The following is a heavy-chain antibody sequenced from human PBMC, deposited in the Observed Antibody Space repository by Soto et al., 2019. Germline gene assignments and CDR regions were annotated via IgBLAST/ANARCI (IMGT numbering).Heavy chain of an antibody. CDR2: IYWDDDK. CDR1: GFSLSTSGVG. J-gene: IGHJ4*02. D-gene: IGHD6-19*01. Sequence: QITLKESGPTLVNPTQTLTLTCTISGFSLSTSGVGVGWIRQPPGKALEWLGLIYWDDDKVYSPSLKSRLTITKDTSNNQVVLTMTNMDPVDTATYFCAQRSGRGGWYYPFDYWGQGTLVTVSS. CDR3: AQRSGRGGWYYPFDY. V-gene: IGHV2-5*02.